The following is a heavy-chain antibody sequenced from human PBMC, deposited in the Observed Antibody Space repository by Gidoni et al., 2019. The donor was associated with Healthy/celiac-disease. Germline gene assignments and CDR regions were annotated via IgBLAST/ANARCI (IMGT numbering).Heavy chain of an antibody. Sequence: EVQLLESGGGLVQPGGSLRLSCAASGCTFSSYAMSWVRQAPGKGLEWVSAISGSGGSTYYAVSVKGRFTISRDNSKNTLYLQMNSLRAEDTAVYYCAKDCVNIVVVPAPQATWFDPWGQGTLVTVSS. V-gene: IGHV3-23*01. J-gene: IGHJ5*02. CDR3: AKDCVNIVVVPAPQATWFDP. D-gene: IGHD2-2*01. CDR1: GCTFSSYA. CDR2: ISGSGGST.